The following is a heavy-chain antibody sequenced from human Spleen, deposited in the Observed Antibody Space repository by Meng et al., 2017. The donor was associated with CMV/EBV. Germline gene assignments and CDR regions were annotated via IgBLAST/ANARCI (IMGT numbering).Heavy chain of an antibody. V-gene: IGHV4-34*01. CDR1: GGSFSGYY. J-gene: IGHJ4*02. CDR2: INHSGST. CDR3: CSRRFGEWGY. D-gene: IGHD3-10*01. Sequence: QVQCQQWGAGWFKPSETLSLTCAVYGGSFSGYYWSWIRQPPGKGLEWTGEINHSGSTNYNPSLKSRVTISVDTSKNQFSLKLSSVTAADTAVYYCCSRRFGEWGYWGQGTLVTVSS.